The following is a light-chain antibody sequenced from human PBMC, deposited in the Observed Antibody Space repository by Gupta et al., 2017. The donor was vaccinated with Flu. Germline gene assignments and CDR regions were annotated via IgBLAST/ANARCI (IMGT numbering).Light chain of an antibody. CDR2: DVS. V-gene: IGLV2-11*01. CDR3: CSYAGSYVV. CDR1: SSDVGGYNY. J-gene: IGLJ2*01. Sequence: QSALTQPRSVSGSPGQSVTISCTGTSSDVGGYNYVSWYQQHPGKAPKLMIYDVSKRPSGVPDRFSGSTSGNTATLTISGLQAEDEDDYYCCSYAGSYVVFGGGTKLTVL.